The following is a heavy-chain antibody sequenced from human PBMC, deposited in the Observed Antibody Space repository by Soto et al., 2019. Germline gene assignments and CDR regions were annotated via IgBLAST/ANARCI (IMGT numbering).Heavy chain of an antibody. Sequence: QVQLVQSGTEVKKPGASVNVSCKASGYTFIDYYIHWVRQAPGQGLEWMGRINPNTGGTYYAQNFQAWVTMPRDTSLSTAYMELTRLRSDDTAVYYCARVNGDAPPRGMDVWGQGTTVTVSS. CDR1: GYTFIDYY. D-gene: IGHD2-8*01. J-gene: IGHJ6*02. V-gene: IGHV1-2*04. CDR2: INPNTGGT. CDR3: ARVNGDAPPRGMDV.